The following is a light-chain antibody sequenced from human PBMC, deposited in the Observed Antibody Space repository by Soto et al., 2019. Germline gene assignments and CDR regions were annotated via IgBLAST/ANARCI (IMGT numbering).Light chain of an antibody. CDR1: QSISSW. Sequence: DIQMTQSPSTLSASVGDRVTITCRASQSISSWLAWYQQKPWTAPKLLIYTASTLESGVPSRFSGSGSGTEFTLTISSLQPDDFATYYCQQYNSYPWTFGQGTKVEIK. CDR3: QQYNSYPWT. J-gene: IGKJ1*01. CDR2: TAS. V-gene: IGKV1-5*03.